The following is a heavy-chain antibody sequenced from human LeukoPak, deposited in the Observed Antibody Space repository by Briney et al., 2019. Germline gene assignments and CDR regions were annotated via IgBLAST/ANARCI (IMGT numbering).Heavy chain of an antibody. J-gene: IGHJ6*02. V-gene: IGHV3-30*02. CDR2: IRHDGTET. D-gene: IGHD3-10*01. CDR3: AKANRDHLSHYYGVDV. CDR1: GFSFSSCG. Sequence: GGSLRLSCAASGFSFSSCGMHWLRQAPGKGPESVALIRHDGTETYHADSVKGRFTISRDDSKSTFYLQMNSLRPEDTAVYYCAKANRDHLSHYYGVDVWGPGTTV.